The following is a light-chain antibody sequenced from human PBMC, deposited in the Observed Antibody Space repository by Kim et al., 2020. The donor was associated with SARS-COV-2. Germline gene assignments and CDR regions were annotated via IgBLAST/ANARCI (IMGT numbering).Light chain of an antibody. CDR2: AAS. CDR1: QGIGSW. Sequence: ASVGDRVTITCRARQGIGSWLAWYQQKPGKVPELLIYAASSLQSGVPSRFSGSGSGTDFTLTISSLQPEDFATYYCQQANSFPRTFGQGTKVDIK. J-gene: IGKJ1*01. CDR3: QQANSFPRT. V-gene: IGKV1-12*01.